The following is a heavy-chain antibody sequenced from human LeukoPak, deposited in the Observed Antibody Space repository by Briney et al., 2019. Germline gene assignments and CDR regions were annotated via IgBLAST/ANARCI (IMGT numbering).Heavy chain of an antibody. D-gene: IGHD5-18*01. CDR3: AKEAQLWFLGV. V-gene: IGHV3-30*02. CDR1: GFTFSSYA. J-gene: IGHJ6*04. Sequence: GGSLRLSCAASGFTFSSYAMHWVRQAPGKGLEWVAFIRYDGRKKYYADSVKGRFTISRDNSKNTLYLQMNSLRAEDTAVYYCAKEAQLWFLGVWSKGTTVTVSS. CDR2: IRYDGRKK.